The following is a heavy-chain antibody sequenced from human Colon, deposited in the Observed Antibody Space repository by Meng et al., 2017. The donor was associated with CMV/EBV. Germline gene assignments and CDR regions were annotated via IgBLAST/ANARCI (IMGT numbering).Heavy chain of an antibody. CDR2: ILYDPNGG. CDR3: ARGGAARNY. CDR1: GFTFSSYS. Sequence: GESLKISCAASGFTFSSYSMNWVRQAPGKGLEWVAVILYDPNGGRYADAVKGRFTISRDNSRNTLYLQMNSLRGDDTAVYYCARGGAARNYWGQGTLVTVSS. V-gene: IGHV3-33*08. J-gene: IGHJ4*02. D-gene: IGHD2-15*01.